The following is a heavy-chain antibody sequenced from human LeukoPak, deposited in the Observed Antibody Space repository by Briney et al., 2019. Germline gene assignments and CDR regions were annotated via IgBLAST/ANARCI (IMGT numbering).Heavy chain of an antibody. CDR1: GYSISSGYY. J-gene: IGHJ4*02. Sequence: SEPLSLTGAVCGYSISSGYYWGWIRPAPGKGLEWIGSIYHSGITYYNPSLKSRVTISVDTSKNQFSLKLSSVTAADTAVYYCARSYGGYNSLYWGQGTLVTVSS. D-gene: IGHD5-24*01. CDR3: ARSYGGYNSLY. CDR2: IYHSGIT. V-gene: IGHV4-38-2*01.